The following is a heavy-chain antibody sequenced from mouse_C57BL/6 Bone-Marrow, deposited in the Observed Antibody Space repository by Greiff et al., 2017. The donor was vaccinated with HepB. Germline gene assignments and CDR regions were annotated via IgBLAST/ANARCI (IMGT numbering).Heavy chain of an antibody. V-gene: IGHV1-55*01. CDR1: GYTFTSYW. D-gene: IGHD2-14*01. CDR3: ASSPNDYGYSRDY. Sequence: QVQLQQPGAELVKPGASVKMSCKASGYTFTSYWITWVKQSPGQGLEWIGDINPGSGSTNYNEKFKSKATLTVDTSSSTAYMQLSSLTSEDSAVYYCASSPNDYGYSRDYWGQGTTLTVSS. CDR2: INPGSGST. J-gene: IGHJ2*01.